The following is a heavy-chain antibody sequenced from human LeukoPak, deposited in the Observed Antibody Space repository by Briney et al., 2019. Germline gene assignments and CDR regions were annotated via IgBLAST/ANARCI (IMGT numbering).Heavy chain of an antibody. J-gene: IGHJ5*02. D-gene: IGHD3-22*01. CDR2: IYYSGST. CDR1: GGSISSSSYY. Sequence: SETLSLTCTVSGGSISSSSYYWGWIRQPPGKGLEWIGSIYYSGSTYYNPSLKSRFTISVHTSKNQFSLKLSSVPAADTAVYYCASKRITMIVVVTDNWFDPWGQGTLVTVSS. CDR3: ASKRITMIVVVTDNWFDP. V-gene: IGHV4-39*01.